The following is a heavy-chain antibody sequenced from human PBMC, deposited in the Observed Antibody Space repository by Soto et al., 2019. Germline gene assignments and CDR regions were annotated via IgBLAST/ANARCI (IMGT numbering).Heavy chain of an antibody. CDR1: GINLGRCN. D-gene: IGHD6-6*01. J-gene: IGHJ5*02. CDR2: ISGDGAAT. Sequence: EGSLRLSCAASGINLGRCNKNWVRQAPGNALQWVSAISGDGAATYYADTVMGRFTISRDNSNNTLYLQMNSHTVSDTAISFCAKITRPTAPEAWDQGALVTVCS. V-gene: IGHV3-23*01. CDR3: AKITRPTAPEA.